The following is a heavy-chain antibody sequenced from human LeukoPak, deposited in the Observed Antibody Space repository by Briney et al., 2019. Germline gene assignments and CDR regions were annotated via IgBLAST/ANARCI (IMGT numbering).Heavy chain of an antibody. CDR2: IYYSGST. V-gene: IGHV4-61*02. D-gene: IGHD5-18*01. CDR3: ARHAGGYSYGFDY. Sequence: PSETLSLTCTVSGGSISSGSYYWSWIRQPAGKGLEWIGRIYYSGSTNYNPSLKSRVTISVDTSKNQFSLKLSSVTAADTAVYYCARHAGGYSYGFDYWGQGTLVTVSS. CDR1: GGSISSGSYY. J-gene: IGHJ4*02.